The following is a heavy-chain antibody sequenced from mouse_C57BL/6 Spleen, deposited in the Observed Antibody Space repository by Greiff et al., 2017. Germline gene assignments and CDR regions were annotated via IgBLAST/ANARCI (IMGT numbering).Heavy chain of an antibody. CDR3: ARSEITTALHYFDV. CDR2: IYPGDGDT. CDR1: GYAFSSSW. J-gene: IGHJ1*03. D-gene: IGHD1-2*01. Sequence: QVHVKQSGPELVKPGASVKLSCTASGYAFSSSWMNWVKQRPGKGLEWIGRIYPGDGDTHYNGKFKGNATLTADKSSSTAYMQLSSLTSEDSAVYFCARSEITTALHYFDVWGTGTTVTVSS. V-gene: IGHV1-82*01.